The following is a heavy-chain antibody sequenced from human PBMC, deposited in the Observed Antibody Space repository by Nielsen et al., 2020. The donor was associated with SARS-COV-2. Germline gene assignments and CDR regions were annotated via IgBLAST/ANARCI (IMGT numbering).Heavy chain of an antibody. Sequence: SETLSLTCAVYGGSFSAYYWSWIRQPPGKGLEWIGEINHSGSTNYNPSLKSRVTISVDTSKNQFSLKLSSVTAADTAVYYCARGIGPASIAARPRPRNFDYWGQGTLVTVSS. CDR1: GGSFSAYY. D-gene: IGHD6-6*01. CDR3: ARGIGPASIAARPRPRNFDY. V-gene: IGHV4-34*01. J-gene: IGHJ4*02. CDR2: INHSGST.